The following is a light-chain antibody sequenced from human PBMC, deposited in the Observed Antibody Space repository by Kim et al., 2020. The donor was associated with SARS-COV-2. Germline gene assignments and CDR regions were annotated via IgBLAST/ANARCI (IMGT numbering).Light chain of an antibody. CDR2: DAS. CDR3: QQFNTYPYT. Sequence: SASVGDRVTITCRAGQGISDALAWYQQKPGRPPKPLISDASSLESGVPLRFSGSGSGTDFTLTISSLQSEDFATYYCQQFNTYPYTFGQGTKLEI. V-gene: IGKV1-13*02. J-gene: IGKJ2*01. CDR1: QGISDA.